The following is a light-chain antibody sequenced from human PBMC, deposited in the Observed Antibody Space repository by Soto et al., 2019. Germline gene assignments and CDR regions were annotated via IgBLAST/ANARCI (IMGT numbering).Light chain of an antibody. Sequence: QLVLTQPHSASGTPGQRVTISCSGSSSNIGTSSVHWFQQLPGTAPKLLISTTNQRPSGVPERFSGSKSGTSASLAISGLQSEDEADYYCAAWDDSLNGHVFGTGTKLTV. CDR3: AAWDDSLNGHV. V-gene: IGLV1-44*01. CDR1: SSNIGTSS. CDR2: TTN. J-gene: IGLJ1*01.